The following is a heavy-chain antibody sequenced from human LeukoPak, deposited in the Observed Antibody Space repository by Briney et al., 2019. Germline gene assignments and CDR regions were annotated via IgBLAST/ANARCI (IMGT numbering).Heavy chain of an antibody. CDR1: GFTFDDYG. J-gene: IGHJ3*02. Sequence: GGSLRLSCAASGFTFDDYGMSWVRQAPGKGLEWVSGINWNGGSTGYADSVKGRFTISRDNAKNSLYLQMNSLRAEDTALYYCARGGIVVVPAAAAVEAAAPYHDAFDIWGQGTMVTVSS. V-gene: IGHV3-20*04. CDR3: ARGGIVVVPAAAAVEAAAPYHDAFDI. D-gene: IGHD2-2*01. CDR2: INWNGGST.